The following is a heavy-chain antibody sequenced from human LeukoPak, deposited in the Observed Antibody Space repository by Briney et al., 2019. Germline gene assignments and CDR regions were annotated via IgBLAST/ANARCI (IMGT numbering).Heavy chain of an antibody. CDR1: GYTFTGYY. D-gene: IGHD1-1*01. CDR3: VSGSYGVSANGMDV. Sequence: ASVKVSFKASGYTFTGYYMNWVRQAPGQGLEWMGWINPNTGDINYAQKFQGRVTMTRDTSISTAYMELTILRSNDTAVYYCVSGSYGVSANGMDVWGQGTMVTVSS. J-gene: IGHJ6*02. CDR2: INPNTGDI. V-gene: IGHV1-2*02.